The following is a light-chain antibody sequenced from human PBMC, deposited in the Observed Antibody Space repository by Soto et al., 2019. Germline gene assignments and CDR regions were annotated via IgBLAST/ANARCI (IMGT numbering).Light chain of an antibody. V-gene: IGLV2-14*03. Sequence: QSALTQPASVSGSPGQSITISCTGSSSDVGGYSYVSWYQHHPGKAPKLMIYDVDVRPSGVSNRFSGSKSGNTASLTISGLQADDEADYYCNSYTSSGTYVLFGGGTKVTVL. J-gene: IGLJ2*01. CDR3: NSYTSSGTYVL. CDR1: SSDVGGYSY. CDR2: DVD.